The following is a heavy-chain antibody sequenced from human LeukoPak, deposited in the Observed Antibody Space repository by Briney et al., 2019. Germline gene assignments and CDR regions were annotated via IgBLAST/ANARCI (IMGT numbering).Heavy chain of an antibody. Sequence: SETLSLICAVSSGSISSTTWWSWVRQPPGKGLEWIGEINHSGNTYYNPSLTGRVTISVDRSDNQFSLKVNSVTAADTAVYYCALGYHDVWERWGQGTLVTVSS. J-gene: IGHJ4*02. CDR2: INHSGNT. CDR1: SGSISSTTW. V-gene: IGHV4-4*02. CDR3: ALGYHDVWER. D-gene: IGHD1-26*01.